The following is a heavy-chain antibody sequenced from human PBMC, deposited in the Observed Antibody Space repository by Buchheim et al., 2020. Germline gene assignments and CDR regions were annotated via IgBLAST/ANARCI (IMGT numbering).Heavy chain of an antibody. CDR1: GGSVSSGSYY. J-gene: IGHJ4*02. CDR2: INHSGST. V-gene: IGHV4-61*03. Sequence: QVQLQESGPGLVKPSETLSLTCTVSGGSVSSGSYYWSWIRQPPGKGLEWIGEINHSGSTNYNPSLKSRVTISLDTSKNHFSLKLTSVTAADTAVYYCARDAERYYFDYWGQGTL. D-gene: IGHD5-24*01. CDR3: ARDAERYYFDY.